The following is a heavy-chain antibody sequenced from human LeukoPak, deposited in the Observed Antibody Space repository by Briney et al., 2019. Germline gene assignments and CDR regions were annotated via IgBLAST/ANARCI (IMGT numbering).Heavy chain of an antibody. CDR1: GFTFSSYA. J-gene: IGHJ5*02. D-gene: IGHD5-12*01. CDR2: ISGSGGST. CDR3: ANPKRGGYSGYDFA. Sequence: GGSLRLSCAASGFTFSSYAMSWVRQAPGKGLEWVSAISGSGGSTYYADSVKGRFTISRDNSKNTLYLQMNSLRAEDTAVYYCANPKRGGYSGYDFAWGQGTLVTVSS. V-gene: IGHV3-23*01.